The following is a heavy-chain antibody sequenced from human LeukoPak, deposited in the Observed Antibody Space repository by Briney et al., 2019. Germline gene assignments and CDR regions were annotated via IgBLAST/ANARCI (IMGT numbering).Heavy chain of an antibody. Sequence: GESLKISCKGSGYSFSNYWIGWVRQMPGKGLEWMGLIYPGDSDTRYSPSFPGQVTISADKSIGTAYLQWSSLKDSDTAMYYCARSVAGTEDYWGQGTLVTVSS. CDR1: GYSFSNYW. J-gene: IGHJ4*02. CDR3: ARSVAGTEDY. V-gene: IGHV5-51*01. D-gene: IGHD6-13*01. CDR2: IYPGDSDT.